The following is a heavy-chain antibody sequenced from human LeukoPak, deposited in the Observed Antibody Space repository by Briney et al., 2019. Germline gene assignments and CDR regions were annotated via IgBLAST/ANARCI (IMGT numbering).Heavy chain of an antibody. V-gene: IGHV1-2*06. CDR1: GYTFTGYY. CDR2: INHNSGGT. CDR3: ARGQDGYNDDY. Sequence: ASVKVSCKASGYTFTGYYMHWVRQAPGQGLEWMGRINHNSGGTNYAQKFQGRVTMTRDTSISTAYMELSRLRSDDTAVYYCARGQDGYNDDYWGQGTLVTVSS. J-gene: IGHJ4*02. D-gene: IGHD5-24*01.